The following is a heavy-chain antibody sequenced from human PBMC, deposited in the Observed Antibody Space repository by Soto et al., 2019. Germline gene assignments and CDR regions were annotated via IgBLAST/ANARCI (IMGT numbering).Heavy chain of an antibody. D-gene: IGHD3-22*01. CDR3: AKPVGYYDTTDF. CDR1: GFFFSTYS. J-gene: IGHJ4*02. Sequence: PGGSLRLSCAASGFFFSTYSMSWVRQAPGKGLKWISAIMGSGDITYYADSVKGRFTISRDNSKNTLYLQMNSLRAEDTAVYYCAKPVGYYDTTDFWGQGTLVTVS. CDR2: IMGSGDIT. V-gene: IGHV3-23*01.